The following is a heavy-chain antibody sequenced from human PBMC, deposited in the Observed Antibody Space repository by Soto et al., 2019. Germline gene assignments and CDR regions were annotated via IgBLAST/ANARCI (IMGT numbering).Heavy chain of an antibody. Sequence: QVQLQESGPGLVKPSETLSLTCTVSGGSISSYYWSWIRQPPGKGLEWIGYIYYSGSTNYNPSLKSRVNISVETSKNQFSLKLSSVTAADTAVYYCAREVGSYYDCSGYYYFDYWGQGTLVTVSS. J-gene: IGHJ4*02. CDR1: GGSISSYY. V-gene: IGHV4-59*01. CDR2: IYYSGST. CDR3: AREVGSYYDCSGYYYFDY. D-gene: IGHD3-22*01.